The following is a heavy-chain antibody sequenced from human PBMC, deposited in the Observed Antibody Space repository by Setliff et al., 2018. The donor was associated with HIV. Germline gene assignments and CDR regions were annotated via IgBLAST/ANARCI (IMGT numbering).Heavy chain of an antibody. CDR2: GYYSGIT. Sequence: SETLSLTCTVSGGSISNYYWSWIRQPPGKELEWIGCGYYSGITHYDPSLKSRVSISVDASKNQFSLRLNSVTVADTAVYFCARSSRGSLRDLDYWGPGTLVTVSS. CDR3: ARSSRGSLRDLDY. D-gene: IGHD2-21*02. J-gene: IGHJ4*02. CDR1: GGSISNYY. V-gene: IGHV4-59*08.